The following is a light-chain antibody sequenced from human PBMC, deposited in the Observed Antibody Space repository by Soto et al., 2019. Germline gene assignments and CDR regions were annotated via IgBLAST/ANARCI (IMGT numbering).Light chain of an antibody. J-gene: IGKJ1*01. CDR2: GAS. V-gene: IGKV3-20*01. CDR1: QSVSSNY. Sequence: EIVLTQSPGTQSLSPGERATLSCRASQSVSSNYLAWYQQKPGQAPRLLIYGASSRATGIPDRFSGSGSGTDFTLTSSRLEPEDFAVYYCQQYDSSAWTFGQGTKVEIK. CDR3: QQYDSSAWT.